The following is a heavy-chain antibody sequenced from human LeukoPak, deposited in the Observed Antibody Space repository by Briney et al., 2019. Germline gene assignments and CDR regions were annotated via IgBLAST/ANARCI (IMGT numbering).Heavy chain of an antibody. CDR3: ARVVLDHYYDSSGYLGTLDY. Sequence: ASVKVSCKASGYTFTNYGISWVRQAPGQGLEWMGWINTYNGNANYAQKFQGRVTMTTDTSTSTAYMELRSLRSDDTAVYYCARVVLDHYYDSSGYLGTLDYWGQGTLVTVSS. CDR1: GYTFTNYG. D-gene: IGHD3-22*01. CDR2: INTYNGNA. V-gene: IGHV1-18*01. J-gene: IGHJ4*02.